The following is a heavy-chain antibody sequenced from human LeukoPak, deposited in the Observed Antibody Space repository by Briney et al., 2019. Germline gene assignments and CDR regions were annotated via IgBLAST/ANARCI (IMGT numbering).Heavy chain of an antibody. CDR2: INHSGST. J-gene: IGHJ4*02. D-gene: IGHD1-26*01. Sequence: SETLSLTCAVYGGSFSGYYWSWIRQPPGKGLEWIREINHSGSTNYNPSLKSRVTISVDTSKNQFSLKLSSVTAADTAVYYCARAVGGSYSFNDYWGQGTLVTVSS. V-gene: IGHV4-34*01. CDR1: GGSFSGYY. CDR3: ARAVGGSYSFNDY.